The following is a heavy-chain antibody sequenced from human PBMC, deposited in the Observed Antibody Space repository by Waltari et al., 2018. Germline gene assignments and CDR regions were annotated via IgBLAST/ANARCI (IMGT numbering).Heavy chain of an antibody. D-gene: IGHD2-2*01. J-gene: IGHJ6*03. V-gene: IGHV3-23*01. CDR2: ISGSGGT. CDR3: ANPYCSSTSCYRWYYYMDV. Sequence: EVQLLESGGGVVQPGGSLRLSCAASGFIFSSYAMTWVRQAPGKGLELVSSISGSGGTYYADSVKGRFTISRDNSKNTLHLQMNSLRAEDTALYYCANPYCSSTSCYRWYYYMDVWGKGTTVTVSS. CDR1: GFIFSSYA.